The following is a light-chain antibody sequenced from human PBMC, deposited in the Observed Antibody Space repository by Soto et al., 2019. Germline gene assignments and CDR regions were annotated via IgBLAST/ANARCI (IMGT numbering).Light chain of an antibody. Sequence: EIVLTQSPATLSLSPGERATLSCRASQSLGYYLAWFQQKHGQAPRLLIYDTSNRASGIPDRFSGSGSGTVINLTRSILDPEDFAVYYCQQRRDWPLTFGGGTKVEIK. CDR1: QSLGYY. CDR2: DTS. J-gene: IGKJ4*01. V-gene: IGKV3-11*01. CDR3: QQRRDWPLT.